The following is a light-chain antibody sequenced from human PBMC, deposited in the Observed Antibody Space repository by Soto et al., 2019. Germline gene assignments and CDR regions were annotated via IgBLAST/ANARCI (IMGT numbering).Light chain of an antibody. J-gene: IGKJ2*01. V-gene: IGKV3-20*01. CDR3: QHYGGSPPRYT. Sequence: EIVLTQSPDTLSLSPGERATLSCRASQSVGSSSLSWYQQKPGQAPRLLLYDASSRATDIPDRFSGSGSWTAFTLTISRREPEDFAVYYCQHYGGSPPRYTFGQGTKLEIK. CDR2: DAS. CDR1: QSVGSSS.